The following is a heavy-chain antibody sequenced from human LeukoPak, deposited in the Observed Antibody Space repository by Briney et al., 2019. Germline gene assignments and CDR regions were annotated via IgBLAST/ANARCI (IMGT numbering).Heavy chain of an antibody. CDR3: ASYSSGWDRDFDY. D-gene: IGHD6-19*01. CDR2: INHSGST. CDR1: GGSFSGYY. J-gene: IGHJ4*02. Sequence: PSETLSLTCAVYGGSFSGYYWSWIRQPPGKGLEWIGEINHSGSTNYNPSLKSRVTISVDTSKNQFSLKLSSVPAADTAVYYCASYSSGWDRDFDYWGQGTLVTVSS. V-gene: IGHV4-34*01.